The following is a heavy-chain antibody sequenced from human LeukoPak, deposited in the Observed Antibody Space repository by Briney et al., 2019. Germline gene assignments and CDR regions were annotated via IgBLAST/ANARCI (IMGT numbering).Heavy chain of an antibody. D-gene: IGHD2/OR15-2a*01. V-gene: IGHV3-23*01. Sequence: HTGGSLRLSCAASGFTFSSYAMSWVRQAPGKGLECISGFSGSGGSTYYADSVKGRFTISRDNSKNTLYLQMNSLRVEDTAVYYCRDPFDYWGQGTLVTVSS. CDR1: GFTFSSYA. J-gene: IGHJ4*02. CDR3: RDPFDY. CDR2: FSGSGGST.